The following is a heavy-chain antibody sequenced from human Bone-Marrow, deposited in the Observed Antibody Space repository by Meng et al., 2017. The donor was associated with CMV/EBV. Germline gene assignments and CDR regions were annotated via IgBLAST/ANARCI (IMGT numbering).Heavy chain of an antibody. D-gene: IGHD3-22*01. CDR2: ISSSSSYI. CDR1: GFTFSSYS. CDR3: ARDLEGGATMIVVPEHAFDI. J-gene: IGHJ3*02. Sequence: GGSLRLSCAASGFTFSSYSMNWVRQAPGKGLEWVSSISSSSSYIYYADSVKGRFTISRDNAKNSLYLQMNSLRAEDTAVYYCARDLEGGATMIVVPEHAFDIWGQATMVTVSS. V-gene: IGHV3-21*01.